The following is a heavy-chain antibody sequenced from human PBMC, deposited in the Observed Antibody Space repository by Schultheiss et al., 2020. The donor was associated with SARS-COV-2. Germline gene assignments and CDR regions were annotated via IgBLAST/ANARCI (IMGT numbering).Heavy chain of an antibody. V-gene: IGHV3-21*01. CDR1: GFTFSSYS. CDR2: ISSSSSYI. Sequence: GGSLRLSCAASGFTFSSYSMNWVRQAPGKGLEWVSSISSSSSYIYYADSVKGRFTISRDNAKNSLYLQMNSLRAEDTAVYYCARVPLAAAGDAFDYWGQGTLVTVSS. CDR3: ARVPLAAAGDAFDY. J-gene: IGHJ4*02. D-gene: IGHD6-13*01.